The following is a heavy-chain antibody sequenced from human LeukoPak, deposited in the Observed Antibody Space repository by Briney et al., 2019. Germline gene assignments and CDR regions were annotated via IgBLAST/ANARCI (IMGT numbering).Heavy chain of an antibody. Sequence: ASVKVSCKASGYTFTSYYMHWVRQAPGQGLEWMGIINPSGGSTSYAQKFQGRVTMTRDTSTSTVYMELSSLRSEDTAVYYCARERLGDSSGYYYGDAFDIWGQGTMVNVSS. D-gene: IGHD3-22*01. CDR2: INPSGGST. CDR3: ARERLGDSSGYYYGDAFDI. J-gene: IGHJ3*02. CDR1: GYTFTSYY. V-gene: IGHV1-46*01.